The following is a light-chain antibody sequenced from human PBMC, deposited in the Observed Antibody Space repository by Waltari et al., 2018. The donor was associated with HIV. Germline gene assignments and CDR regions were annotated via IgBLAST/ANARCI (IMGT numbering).Light chain of an antibody. CDR1: RSVSIY. Sequence: EIVLTQSPATLSLSPGERATLSCRASRSVSIYLAWFQHKPGQAPRLLIYDASTRAPGIPARFSGSGSGTDFTLTISRLEPEESAVYYCQQRSNWPPFTFGQGTKLEIK. CDR3: QQRSNWPPFT. V-gene: IGKV3-11*01. J-gene: IGKJ2*01. CDR2: DAS.